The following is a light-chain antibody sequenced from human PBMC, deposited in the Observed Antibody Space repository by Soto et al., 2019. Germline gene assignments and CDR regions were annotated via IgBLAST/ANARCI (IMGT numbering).Light chain of an antibody. Sequence: EIVMTQSPATLSVSPGERATLSCRASQSVSSKLAWFQQKPGQAPSLLIFGVSNRATGISDRFSGSGSGTDFTLTISRLEPEDFAVYYCGQFVSSPPRTFGQGTKVDIK. CDR2: GVS. V-gene: IGKV3-20*01. J-gene: IGKJ1*01. CDR3: GQFVSSPPRT. CDR1: QSVSSK.